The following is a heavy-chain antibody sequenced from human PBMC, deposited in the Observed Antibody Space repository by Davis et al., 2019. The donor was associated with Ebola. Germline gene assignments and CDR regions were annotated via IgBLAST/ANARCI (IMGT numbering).Heavy chain of an antibody. V-gene: IGHV3-69-1*01. J-gene: IGHJ4*02. Sequence: GESLKISCAASGFRFSDYNMSWIRQAPGKGLEWLSCIIGSGYRYYADSVKGRFTISRDNANNLSYLQMNSLRADDTAVYYCARDVGDAYSGSDYWGQGTLVTVSS. D-gene: IGHD6-13*01. CDR1: GFRFSDYN. CDR3: ARDVGDAYSGSDY. CDR2: IIGSGYR.